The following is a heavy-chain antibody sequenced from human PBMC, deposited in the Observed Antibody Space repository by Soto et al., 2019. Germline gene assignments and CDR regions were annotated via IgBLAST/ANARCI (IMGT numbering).Heavy chain of an antibody. CDR1: GGSISNGGYY. Sequence: QVQLQESGPGLVKPSQTLSLTCTVSGGSISNGGYYWSWIRQHPEKGLEWIGYIYYSGSTYYNPSLKSRVTISVDTSKNQFSLKLNSVTAADTAVYSCARDRHTVVVSAEGWFDPWGQGTLVTVSS. V-gene: IGHV4-31*03. D-gene: IGHD2-21*02. CDR2: IYYSGST. CDR3: ARDRHTVVVSAEGWFDP. J-gene: IGHJ5*02.